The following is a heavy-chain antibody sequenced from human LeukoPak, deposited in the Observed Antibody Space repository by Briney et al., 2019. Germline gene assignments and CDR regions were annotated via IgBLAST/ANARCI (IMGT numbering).Heavy chain of an antibody. J-gene: IGHJ6*03. Sequence: ASVKVSCKASGYTFTDYYIHWVRQAPGQGLEWMGGIIPIFGTANYAQKFQGRVTITADESTSTAYMEPSSLRSEDTAVYYCARGRDGPSYYYYMDVWGKGTTVTISS. D-gene: IGHD5-24*01. CDR1: GYTFTDYY. CDR3: ARGRDGPSYYYYMDV. V-gene: IGHV1-69*13. CDR2: IIPIFGTA.